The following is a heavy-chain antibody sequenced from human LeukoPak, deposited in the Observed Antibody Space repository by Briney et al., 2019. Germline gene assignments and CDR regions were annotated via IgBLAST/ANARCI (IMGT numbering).Heavy chain of an antibody. D-gene: IGHD3-16*01. CDR3: ASMGAHSFDY. J-gene: IGHJ4*02. CDR1: GYTFTNYA. V-gene: IGHV7-4-1*02. CDR2: INTGTGNP. Sequence: GASVKVSCKTSGYTFTNYAINWVRQAPGEGLEFMGWINTGTGNPTYAQGFTGRFVFSLDTSVCTAYLQISTLKPEDTGAYYCASMGAHSFDYWGQGTLVTVSS.